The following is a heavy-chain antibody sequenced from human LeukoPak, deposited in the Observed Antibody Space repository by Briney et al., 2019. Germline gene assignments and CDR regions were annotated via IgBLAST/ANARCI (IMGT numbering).Heavy chain of an antibody. CDR3: GGKANWGSHYFDY. J-gene: IGHJ4*02. D-gene: IGHD7-27*01. V-gene: IGHV4-34*01. CDR2: INYSGST. CDR1: GGSLSDYY. Sequence: PSETLSLTCAVYGGSLSDYYWSWIRQPPGKGLEWIGEINYSGSTNYNPFLKSRVTTSVDTSKNQFSLKNTTMTAPNTAVYYCGGKANWGSHYFDYWGQGTLVTVSS.